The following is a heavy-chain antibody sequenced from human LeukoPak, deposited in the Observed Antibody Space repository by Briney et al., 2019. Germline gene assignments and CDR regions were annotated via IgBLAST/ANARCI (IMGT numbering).Heavy chain of an antibody. CDR1: GYTFTGYY. CDR2: INPNSGGT. J-gene: IGHJ5*02. CDR3: ARGWRPGYCSGGSCYSGWFDP. Sequence: ASVKVSCKASGYTFTGYYMHWLRQAPGQGLEWMRWINPNSGGTNYAQKFQGRVTMTRDTSISTAYMELSRLRSDDTAVYYCARGWRPGYCSGGSCYSGWFDPWGQGTLVTVSS. D-gene: IGHD2-15*01. V-gene: IGHV1-2*02.